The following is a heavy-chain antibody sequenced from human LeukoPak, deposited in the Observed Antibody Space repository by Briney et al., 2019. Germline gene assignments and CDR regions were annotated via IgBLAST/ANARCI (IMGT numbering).Heavy chain of an antibody. CDR1: GFTFSDYY. Sequence: GGSLRLSCAASGFTFSDYYMSWLRQAPGKALEWTSYVSSTGRTIYYADSVKGRFTISRDNAKNSLYLQLNSLRAEDTALYYCATVPTAVTTTFYMDVWGKGTTVTVSS. D-gene: IGHD4-17*01. V-gene: IGHV3-11*01. CDR2: VSSTGRTI. CDR3: ATVPTAVTTTFYMDV. J-gene: IGHJ6*03.